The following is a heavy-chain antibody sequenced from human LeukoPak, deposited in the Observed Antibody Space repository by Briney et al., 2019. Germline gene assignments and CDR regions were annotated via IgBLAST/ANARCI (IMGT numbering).Heavy chain of an antibody. CDR1: GFTFSSYA. Sequence: GGSLRLSCAASGFTFSSYAMSWVRQAPGKGLEWVSAISGSGGSTYYADSVKGRFTISRDNCKNSLLLQMNSLRAEDTALYYCARGYSRAAFDIWGQGTVVAVSS. CDR3: ARGYSRAAFDI. V-gene: IGHV3-23*01. CDR2: ISGSGGST. D-gene: IGHD2-15*01. J-gene: IGHJ3*02.